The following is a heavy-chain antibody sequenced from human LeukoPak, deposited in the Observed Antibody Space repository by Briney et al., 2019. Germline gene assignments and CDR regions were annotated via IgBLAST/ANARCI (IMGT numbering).Heavy chain of an antibody. CDR3: ARDPTAVPAAMVDY. CDR1: GFTFSSYW. J-gene: IGHJ4*02. Sequence: PGGSLRLSCAASGFTFSSYWMHWVRQIPGKGLVWVSLISTDGGNIAYADSVRGRFTISRDNAKNTLNLQMNSLRAEDTGVYYCARDPTAVPAAMVDYWGQGTLVTVSS. D-gene: IGHD2-2*01. V-gene: IGHV3-74*03. CDR2: ISTDGGNI.